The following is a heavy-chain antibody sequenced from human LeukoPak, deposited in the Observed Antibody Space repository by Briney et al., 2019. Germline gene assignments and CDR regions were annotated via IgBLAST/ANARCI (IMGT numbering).Heavy chain of an antibody. J-gene: IGHJ4*02. CDR2: ITPIFGTA. D-gene: IGHD6-19*01. Sequence: SVKVSCKASGGTFSSYAISWLRQAPGQGLEWMGRITPIFGTANYAQKFQGRVTITTDESTSTAYMELSSLRSEDTAVYYCARDGSSGSFDYWGQGTLVTVSS. CDR1: GGTFSSYA. CDR3: ARDGSSGSFDY. V-gene: IGHV1-69*05.